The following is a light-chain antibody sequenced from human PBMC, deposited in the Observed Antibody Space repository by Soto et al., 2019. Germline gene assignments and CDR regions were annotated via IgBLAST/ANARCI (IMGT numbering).Light chain of an antibody. J-gene: IGKJ2*01. CDR1: QSVSNN. CDR3: HQYDDGPYT. Sequence: EIVLTQSPGTLSLSPGERATLSCRASQSVSNNYLAWYQQKPGQPPRLLILGASTRATGIADRFSGSGSGTEFTLTISSLQSEDFAVYYCHQYDDGPYTFGQGTKVDIK. V-gene: IGKV3D-15*01. CDR2: GAS.